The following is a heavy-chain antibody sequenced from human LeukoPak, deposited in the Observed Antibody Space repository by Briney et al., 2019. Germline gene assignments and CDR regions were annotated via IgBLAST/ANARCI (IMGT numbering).Heavy chain of an antibody. CDR1: GFTFSSYA. V-gene: IGHV3-23*01. CDR2: ISGSGGST. J-gene: IGHJ6*02. CDR3: AKNYYDSSGYYYYYYGMDV. D-gene: IGHD3-22*01. Sequence: GGSLRLSCAAPGFTFSSYAMSWVRQAPGKGLEWVSAISGSGGSTYYADSVKGRFTISRDNSKNTLYLQMNSLRAEDTAVYYCAKNYYDSSGYYYYYYGMDVWGQGTTVTVSS.